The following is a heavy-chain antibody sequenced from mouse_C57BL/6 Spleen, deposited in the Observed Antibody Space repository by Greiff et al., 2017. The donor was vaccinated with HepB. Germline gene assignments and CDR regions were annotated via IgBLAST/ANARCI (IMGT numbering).Heavy chain of an antibody. J-gene: IGHJ4*01. CDR3: AREEVYYGSSWAMDY. Sequence: EVQLQQSGPGLVKPSQSLSLTCSVTGYSITSGYYWNWIRQFPGNKLEWMGYISYDGSNNYNPSLKNRISITRDTSKNQFFLKLNSVTTEDTATYYCAREEVYYGSSWAMDYWGQGTSVTVSS. CDR1: GYSITSGYY. D-gene: IGHD1-1*01. V-gene: IGHV3-6*01. CDR2: ISYDGSN.